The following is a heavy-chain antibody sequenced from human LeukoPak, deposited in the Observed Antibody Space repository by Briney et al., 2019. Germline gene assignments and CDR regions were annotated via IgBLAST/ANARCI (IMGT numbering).Heavy chain of an antibody. D-gene: IGHD5-24*01. CDR3: ARVPMGFYNYHHMDV. V-gene: IGHV4-34*01. Sequence: SETLSLTCAVDAVSLSGYFWSWIRQTPGKGLEWIGEISQGGSSRYNPSLKSRVTTSLDTSKNHLFLNLSSVTAADTAVYYCARVPMGFYNYHHMDVWGQGTTVTVSS. CDR1: AVSLSGYF. J-gene: IGHJ6*03. CDR2: ISQGGSS.